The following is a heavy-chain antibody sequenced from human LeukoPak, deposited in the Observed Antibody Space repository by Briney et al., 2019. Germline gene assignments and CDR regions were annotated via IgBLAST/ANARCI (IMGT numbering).Heavy chain of an antibody. CDR1: GGAFSSYA. CDR3: ATHLGYYDSSGYYPYYYYGMDV. J-gene: IGHJ6*02. D-gene: IGHD3-22*01. Sequence: ASVKVSCKASGGAFSSYAISWVRQAPGQGLEWMGRIIPILGIANYTQKFQGRVTITADKSTSTAYMELSSLRSEDTAVYYCATHLGYYDSSGYYPYYYYGMDVWGQGTTVTVSS. CDR2: IIPILGIA. V-gene: IGHV1-69*04.